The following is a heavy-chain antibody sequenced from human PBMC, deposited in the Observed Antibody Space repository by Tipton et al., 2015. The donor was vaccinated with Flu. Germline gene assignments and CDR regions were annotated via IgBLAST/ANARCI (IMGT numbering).Heavy chain of an antibody. J-gene: IGHJ5*02. D-gene: IGHD4-11*01. CDR3: ARRDFSNYVSEPKNWFDP. CDR2: IYYSGSA. V-gene: IGHV4-31*03. Sequence: TLSLTCTVSGGSISSGGSYWSWIRQHPGKGLEWIAGIYYSGSAYYNPFLESRVTISVDTSKNQFSLKVFSVTAADTAVYYCARRDFSNYVSEPKNWFDPWGQGTLVTVSS. CDR1: GGSISSGGSY.